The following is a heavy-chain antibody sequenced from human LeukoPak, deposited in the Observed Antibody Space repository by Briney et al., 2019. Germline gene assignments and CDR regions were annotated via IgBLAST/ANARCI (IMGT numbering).Heavy chain of an antibody. V-gene: IGHV3-23*01. CDR2: ISGSGGST. Sequence: PGGSLRLSCAASGFTFSSYAMSWVRQAPGKGLEWVSDISGSGGSTYYADSVKGRFTISRDNSKNTLYLQMNSLRAEDTAVYYCAKDPYWEDTMIVVVITIPYFDYWGQGTLVTVSS. CDR1: GFTFSSYA. J-gene: IGHJ4*02. D-gene: IGHD3-22*01. CDR3: AKDPYWEDTMIVVVITIPYFDY.